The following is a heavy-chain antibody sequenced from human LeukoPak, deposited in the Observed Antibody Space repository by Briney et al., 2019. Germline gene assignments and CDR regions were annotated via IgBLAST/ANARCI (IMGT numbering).Heavy chain of an antibody. D-gene: IGHD1-26*01. Sequence: GGSLRLSCAASGFTFSDYNMNWVRQAPGKGLEWVSSITGISDYIYHADSVMGRFTISRDNAKNSLFLQMNSLRAEDTAVYYCARGWELDPWGQGTLVTVSS. CDR1: GFTFSDYN. V-gene: IGHV3-21*01. J-gene: IGHJ5*02. CDR3: ARGWELDP. CDR2: ITGISDYI.